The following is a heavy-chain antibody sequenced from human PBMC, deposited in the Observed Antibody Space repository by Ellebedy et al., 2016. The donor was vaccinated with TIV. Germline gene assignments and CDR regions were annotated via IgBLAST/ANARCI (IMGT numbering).Heavy chain of an antibody. CDR1: GFTLSDYY. V-gene: IGHV3-11*01. D-gene: IGHD2/OR15-2a*01. CDR3: ARARIDSQDYYYGMDV. J-gene: IGHJ6*01. Sequence: GGSLRLXXAVSGFTLSDYYMSWIRQAPGKGLEWAVYISDGGTIVSYTDSVKGRFTISRDSSRDSLYLHMRSLRAEDTAVYYCARARIDSQDYYYGMDVWGQGTTVTVSS. CDR2: ISDGGTIV.